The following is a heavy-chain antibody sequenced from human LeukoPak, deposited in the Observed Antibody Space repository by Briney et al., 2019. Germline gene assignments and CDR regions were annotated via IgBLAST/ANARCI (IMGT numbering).Heavy chain of an antibody. D-gene: IGHD3-22*01. CDR3: ARHPLAGYYYDSSGSDDAFDI. Sequence: ASVKVSCKASGYTFTNYGITWVRQAPGQGHEWVGWISAYNGETNYAQKVQGRVTMTTDRSTTTAYMELRSLRSDDTAVYYCARHPLAGYYYDSSGSDDAFDIWGQGTMVTVSS. CDR2: ISAYNGET. J-gene: IGHJ3*02. CDR1: GYTFTNYG. V-gene: IGHV1-18*01.